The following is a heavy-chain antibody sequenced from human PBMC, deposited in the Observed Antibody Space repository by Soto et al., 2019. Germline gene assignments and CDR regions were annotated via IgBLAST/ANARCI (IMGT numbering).Heavy chain of an antibody. Sequence: QVHLVQSGAEVKKPGSSVRVSCKTSGYTFSNYAISWVRQAPGQGLDWMGWINTGSGYTNDAHDRVTMTKDASTYTDYLEVTSLRSDDTAIYYCASDRVYTGGSDADYWGQGTLVTVSS. D-gene: IGHD2-8*02. CDR1: GYTFSNYA. J-gene: IGHJ4*02. CDR2: INTGSGYT. V-gene: IGHV1-18*01. CDR3: ASDRVYTGGSDADY.